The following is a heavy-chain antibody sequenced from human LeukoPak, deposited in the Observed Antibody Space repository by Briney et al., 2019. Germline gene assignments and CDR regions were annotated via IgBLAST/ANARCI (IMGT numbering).Heavy chain of an antibody. V-gene: IGHV4-59*01. J-gene: IGHJ4*02. D-gene: IGHD1-26*01. CDR1: GVSISSYY. Sequence: SETLSLTCTVSGVSISSYYWSWIRQPPGKGLEWIGYIYYSGSTNYNPSLKSRVTISVDTSKNQFSLKLSSVTAADTAVYYCARKGSGTYDPFDYWGQGTLVTVSS. CDR2: IYYSGST. CDR3: ARKGSGTYDPFDY.